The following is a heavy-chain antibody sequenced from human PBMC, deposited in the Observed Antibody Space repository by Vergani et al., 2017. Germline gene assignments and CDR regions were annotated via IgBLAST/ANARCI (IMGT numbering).Heavy chain of an antibody. Sequence: QVQLQESGPGLVKPSQTLSLTCTVSGGSISSGGYYWSWIRQPPGKGLEWIGYIYYSGSTNYNPSLKSRVTISVDTSKNQFSLKLSSVTAADTAMYYCARAVVVTDDAFDIWGQGTMVTVSS. J-gene: IGHJ3*02. V-gene: IGHV4-61*08. D-gene: IGHD3-22*01. CDR2: IYYSGST. CDR1: GGSISSGGYY. CDR3: ARAVVVTDDAFDI.